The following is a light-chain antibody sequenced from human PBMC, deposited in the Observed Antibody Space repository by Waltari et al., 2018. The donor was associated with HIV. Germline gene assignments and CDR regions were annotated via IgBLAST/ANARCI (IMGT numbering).Light chain of an antibody. J-gene: IGKJ1*01. V-gene: IGKV1-8*01. CDR1: QGISSY. Sequence: AIRMTQSPSSFSASTGDRVTITCRASQGISSYLAWYQKKPGKAPKLLIYAASTLQSGVPSRFSGSGSGTDFTLTISCLQSEDFATYYCQQYYSYPRTFGQVTKVEIK. CDR2: AAS. CDR3: QQYYSYPRT.